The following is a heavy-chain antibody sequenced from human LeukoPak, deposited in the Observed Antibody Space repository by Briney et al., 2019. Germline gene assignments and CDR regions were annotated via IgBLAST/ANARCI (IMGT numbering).Heavy chain of an antibody. CDR1: GYTFTGYY. CDR3: ARDLKRELGWFDP. CDR2: INPNSGGT. V-gene: IGHV1-2*06. J-gene: IGHJ5*02. D-gene: IGHD1-26*01. Sequence: ASVKVSCKASGYTFTGYYMHWVRQAPGQGLEWMGRINPNSGGTNYAQKFQGRVTMTRDTSISTAYMELSRLRSDDTAVYYCARDLKRELGWFDPWGQGTLVAVSS.